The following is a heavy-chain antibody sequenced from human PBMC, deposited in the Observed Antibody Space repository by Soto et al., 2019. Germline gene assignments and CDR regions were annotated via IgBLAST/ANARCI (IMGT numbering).Heavy chain of an antibody. CDR2: IYYTGST. D-gene: IGHD1-26*01. V-gene: IGHV4-39*01. J-gene: IGHJ4*02. CDR3: AGRRAGDYYFDY. CDR1: GGSVSSSSYY. Sequence: LSLTCTVSGGSVSSSSYYWGWIRQPPGRGLEWIGTIYYTGSTSYSPSLKRRVTISVDTSKNQFSLRLTSVTTTDTAVYYCAGRRAGDYYFDYWGPGTLVTVYS.